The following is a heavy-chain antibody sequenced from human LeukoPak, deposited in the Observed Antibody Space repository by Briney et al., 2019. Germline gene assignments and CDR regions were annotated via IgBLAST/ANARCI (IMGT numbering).Heavy chain of an antibody. Sequence: SETLSLTCAVSGDSVSGSFWWSWVRQPPHKGLEWIGEIHHSGSSNYNPSLESRVIISLDGSKNLLSLELSSVTAADTAVYYCARGSIKIFGEVIKQTRPIDYWGQGTLVTVSS. CDR2: IHHSGSS. J-gene: IGHJ4*02. D-gene: IGHD3-3*01. CDR3: ARGSIKIFGEVIKQTRPIDY. V-gene: IGHV4-4*02. CDR1: GDSVSGSFW.